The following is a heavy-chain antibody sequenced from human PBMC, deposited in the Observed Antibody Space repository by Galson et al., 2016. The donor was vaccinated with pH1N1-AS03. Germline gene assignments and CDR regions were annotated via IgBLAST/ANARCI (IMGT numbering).Heavy chain of an antibody. CDR3: ARDPLRGDYGGTLFAY. Sequence: ETLSLTCAVSGYSISSGSCWGWIRQPPGKGLEWIGNIYHTGNTYYNPSLRNRVTISVDKSKNQFSLKLSSVTAADTAVYYCARDPLRGDYGGTLFAYWGQGTLVTVSS. D-gene: IGHD4-17*01. CDR1: GYSISSGSC. J-gene: IGHJ4*02. V-gene: IGHV4-38-2*02. CDR2: IYHTGNT.